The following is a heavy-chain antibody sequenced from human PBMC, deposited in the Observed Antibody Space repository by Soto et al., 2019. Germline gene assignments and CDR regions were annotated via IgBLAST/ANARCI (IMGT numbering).Heavy chain of an antibody. D-gene: IGHD5-18*01. Sequence: PGGSLRLSCAASGFTFSSHGRHWIRQAPGKGLEWVAVSWFDGSSKYYEDSVKGSFTVSRDNSKHTMYLQMNSLRAEVTAVYYCGSSGRGDFTAMVNYFYYGMDVWGQGTTVTVSS. CDR2: SWFDGSSK. J-gene: IGHJ6*02. CDR3: GSSGRGDFTAMVNYFYYGMDV. V-gene: IGHV3-33*08. CDR1: GFTFSSHG.